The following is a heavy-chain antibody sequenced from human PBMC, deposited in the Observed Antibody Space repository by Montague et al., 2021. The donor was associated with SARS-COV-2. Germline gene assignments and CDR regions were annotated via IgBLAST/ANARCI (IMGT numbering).Heavy chain of an antibody. CDR2: IWYDGSNK. CDR1: GFSFSSYG. CDR3: ARDPTYGSGSFQSGFFDY. Sequence: SRSLSLAASGFSFSSYGMPWVRQAPGKGLEWVAVIWYDGSNKYYADSVKGRFTISGDNSKNTLYLQMNSLRAEDAAVYYCARDPTYGSGSFQSGFFDYWGQGTLVTVSS. J-gene: IGHJ4*02. D-gene: IGHD3-10*01. V-gene: IGHV3-33*01.